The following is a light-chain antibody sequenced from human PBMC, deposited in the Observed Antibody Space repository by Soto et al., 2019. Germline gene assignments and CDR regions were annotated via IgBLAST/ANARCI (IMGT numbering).Light chain of an antibody. V-gene: IGKV2-28*01. Sequence: DIVMTQSPLSLPVTPGEPASISCRSSQSLLHSNGYNYLDWYVQKPGQCTQLLIYLGSNRASGVPDRLSGSGSGTDFTLKISRVEAEDFGVYYCMQALQSPAFGHGNKVDIK. CDR1: QSLLHSNGYNY. J-gene: IGKJ3*01. CDR3: MQALQSPA. CDR2: LGS.